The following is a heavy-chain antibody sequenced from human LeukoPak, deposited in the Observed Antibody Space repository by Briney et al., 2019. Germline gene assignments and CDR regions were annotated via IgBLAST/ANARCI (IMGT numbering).Heavy chain of an antibody. Sequence: SETLSLTCTVSGGSISGSSYYWGWIRQPPGKGLEWIGNIYYSGSTYYNPSLKSRVTISVDTSKNQFSLRLSSVIAADTAVYYCARRGGGWSYFYFDYWGQGTLVTVSS. V-gene: IGHV4-39*01. CDR1: GGSISGSSYY. D-gene: IGHD6-19*01. CDR2: IYYSGST. CDR3: ARRGGGWSYFYFDY. J-gene: IGHJ4*02.